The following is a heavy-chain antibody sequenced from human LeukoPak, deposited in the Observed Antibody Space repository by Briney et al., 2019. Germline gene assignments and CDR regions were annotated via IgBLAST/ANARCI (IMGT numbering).Heavy chain of an antibody. CDR2: IKQDGGEK. D-gene: IGHD6-13*01. CDR1: GFTFSSYW. Sequence: PGGSLRLSCAASGFTFSSYWMSWVRQAPGKGLEWVANIKQDGGEKYYVDSVKGRFTISRDNAKNSLYLQMNSLRAEDTAVYYCARAGIAAAGTNAFDYWGQGTLVTVSS. V-gene: IGHV3-7*04. CDR3: ARAGIAAAGTNAFDY. J-gene: IGHJ4*02.